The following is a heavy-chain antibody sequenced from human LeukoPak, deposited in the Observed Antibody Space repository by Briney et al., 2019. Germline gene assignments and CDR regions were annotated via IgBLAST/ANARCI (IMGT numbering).Heavy chain of an antibody. CDR2: INHSGST. CDR3: ARYGIVPLDY. D-gene: IGHD1-26*01. CDR1: GGSFSGYY. V-gene: IGHV4-34*01. J-gene: IGHJ4*02. Sequence: SETLSLTCAVYGGSFSGYYWSWIRQPPGKGLEWIGEINHSGSTNYNPSLKSRVTISVDTSKNQFSLKLSSVTAADTAVYYCARYGIVPLDYWGQGTLVTVSS.